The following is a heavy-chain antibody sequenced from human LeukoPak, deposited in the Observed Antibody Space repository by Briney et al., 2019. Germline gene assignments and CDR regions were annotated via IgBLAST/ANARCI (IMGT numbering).Heavy chain of an antibody. D-gene: IGHD4-17*01. V-gene: IGHV3-20*01. CDR3: ARVDGDYPGEDAFDI. CDR1: GFTFDDYG. CDR2: INWNGGST. J-gene: IGHJ3*02. Sequence: TGGSLRLSCAASGFTFDDYGMSWVRQAPGKGLEWVSGINWNGGSTGYADSVKGRFTISRDNAKNSLYLQMNSLRAEDTALYHRARVDGDYPGEDAFDIWGQGTMVTVSS.